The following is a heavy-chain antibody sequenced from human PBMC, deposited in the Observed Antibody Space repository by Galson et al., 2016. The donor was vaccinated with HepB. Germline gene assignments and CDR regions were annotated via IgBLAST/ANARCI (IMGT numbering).Heavy chain of an antibody. Sequence: SLRLSFAASGFTFSIHDMHWVRHVTGKGLEWVAAIETAGDTYYPDSVKGRFTISRENAKNSLYLQMNDLRAGDTAVYYCARGKSLLTMPWNYGLDVWGKGTAVTVSS. CDR3: ARGKSLLTMPWNYGLDV. V-gene: IGHV3-13*01. J-gene: IGHJ6*04. CDR2: IETAGDT. CDR1: GFTFSIHD. D-gene: IGHD1-1*01.